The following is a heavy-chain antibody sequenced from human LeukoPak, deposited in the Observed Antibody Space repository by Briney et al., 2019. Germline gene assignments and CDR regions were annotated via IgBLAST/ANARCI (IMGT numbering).Heavy chain of an antibody. CDR3: ARGSVAGRYYYYMDV. V-gene: IGHV3-48*03. CDR1: GFTFSSYE. CDR2: MSSSGNSK. Sequence: PGGSLRLSCAASGFTFSSYEMNWVRQAPGKGLEWVSYMSSSGNSKHYADSVKGRFTISRDNAKNSLYLQMNSLRAEDTAVYYCARGSVAGRYYYYMDVWGKGTTVTISS. J-gene: IGHJ6*03. D-gene: IGHD6-19*01.